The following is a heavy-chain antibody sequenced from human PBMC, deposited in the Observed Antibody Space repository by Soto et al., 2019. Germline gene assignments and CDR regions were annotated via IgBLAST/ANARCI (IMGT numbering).Heavy chain of an antibody. Sequence: SVKVSCKASGGTFSSYTISWVRQAPGQGLEWMGRIIPILGIANYAQKFQGRVTITADKSTSTAYMELSSLRSEDTAVYYCATPRSGYYAGGNDYWGQGTLVTVSS. CDR2: IIPILGIA. D-gene: IGHD3-3*01. V-gene: IGHV1-69*02. J-gene: IGHJ4*02. CDR3: ATPRSGYYAGGNDY. CDR1: GGTFSSYT.